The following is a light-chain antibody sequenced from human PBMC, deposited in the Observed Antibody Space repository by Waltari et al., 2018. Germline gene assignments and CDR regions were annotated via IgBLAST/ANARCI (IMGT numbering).Light chain of an antibody. Sequence: EIVLTQSPGTLSLSPGERATLSCRASQSVSSSSLAWYQQKPGQAPRLLIYAASWRATGIPDRISGSGSETDFTLTLSSLEPEDFAVYYCQQHGSSPFTFGQGTKVEIK. J-gene: IGKJ2*01. CDR3: QQHGSSPFT. V-gene: IGKV3-20*01. CDR1: QSVSSSS. CDR2: AAS.